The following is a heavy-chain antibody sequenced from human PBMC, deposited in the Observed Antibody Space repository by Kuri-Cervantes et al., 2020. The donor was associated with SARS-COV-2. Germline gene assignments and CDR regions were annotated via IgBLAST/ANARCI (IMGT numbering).Heavy chain of an antibody. Sequence: GSLRLSCAVSGGSIISGGYSWGWIRQPPGKGLEWIGSIYYSGSTYYNPSLKSRVTISVDTSKNQFSLKLSSVTAADTAVYYCARRPGYCSSTSCQEAYYGMDVWGQGTTVTVSS. V-gene: IGHV4-39*01. CDR1: GGSIISGGYS. CDR3: ARRPGYCSSTSCQEAYYGMDV. CDR2: IYYSGST. D-gene: IGHD2-2*01. J-gene: IGHJ6*02.